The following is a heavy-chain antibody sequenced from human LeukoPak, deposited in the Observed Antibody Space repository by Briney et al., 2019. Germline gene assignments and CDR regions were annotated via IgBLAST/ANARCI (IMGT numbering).Heavy chain of an antibody. D-gene: IGHD3-22*01. J-gene: IGHJ4*02. V-gene: IGHV1-18*04. Sequence: AASVKVSCKASGYTFTGYYMHWVRQAPGQGLEWMGWISAYNGNTKYAQKVQGRVTMTTDTSTSTAYMDLRSLRSDDTAVYYCARGFPPRMYYDSSGYYSYYFDYWGQGSLVTVSS. CDR3: ARGFPPRMYYDSSGYYSYYFDY. CDR1: GYTFTGYY. CDR2: ISAYNGNT.